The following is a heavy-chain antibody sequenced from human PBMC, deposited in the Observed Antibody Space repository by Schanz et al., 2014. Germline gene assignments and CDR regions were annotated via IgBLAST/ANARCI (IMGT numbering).Heavy chain of an antibody. CDR1: EFTFSSYK. D-gene: IGHD3-9*01. CDR3: ARDSRPDYDCLTAYYSIDY. V-gene: IGHV3-21*01. CDR2: ISSSGSYI. Sequence: DVQLLESGGGLVQPGGSLRLSCEASEFTFSSYKMNWVRQAPGKGLEWVSSISSSGSYIHYADSVKGRFTISRDNAKNTLYLQMNSLRAEDTAVYYCARDSRPDYDCLTAYYSIDYWGQGTLVTVSS. J-gene: IGHJ4*02.